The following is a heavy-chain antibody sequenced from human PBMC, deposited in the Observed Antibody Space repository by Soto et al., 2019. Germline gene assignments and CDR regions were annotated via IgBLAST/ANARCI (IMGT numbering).Heavy chain of an antibody. Sequence: QLQLQESGPGLVKPSETLSLTCAVSGDSISSISDSWAWIRQSPGKGLEWIGNMSSTGSPHYNPSLKSRVTISVDTSKNQLSLKLNSVTAADTAVYYCAREQRIYCGGDCRPVCFGDWGQGTLVTVSP. D-gene: IGHD2-21*02. CDR2: MSSTGSP. CDR1: GDSISSISDS. CDR3: AREQRIYCGGDCRPVCFGD. J-gene: IGHJ4*02. V-gene: IGHV4-39*02.